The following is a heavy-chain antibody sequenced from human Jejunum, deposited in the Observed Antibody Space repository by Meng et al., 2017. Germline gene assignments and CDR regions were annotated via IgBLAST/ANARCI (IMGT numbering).Heavy chain of an antibody. CDR3: ARGRRGNSWYLDDY. CDR1: GGSMTTYY. CDR2: IYYSGSI. V-gene: IGHV4-59*01. D-gene: IGHD6-13*01. Sequence: SETLSLTCTVSGGSMTTYYWSWIRQPPGKGLEWIGYIYYSGSINYNPSLKSRVTISVDTSKNQFSLKLSSVTAADTAVYYCARGRRGNSWYLDDYWGQGTLVTVSS. J-gene: IGHJ4*02.